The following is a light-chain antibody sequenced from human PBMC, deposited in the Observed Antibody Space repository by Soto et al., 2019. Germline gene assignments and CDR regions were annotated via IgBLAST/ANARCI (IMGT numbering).Light chain of an antibody. V-gene: IGKV3-20*01. CDR1: QSVSSSS. CDR3: HQYGSSPPLT. Sequence: EIVLTQSPGTLSLSPGERATLSCRASQSVSSSSLAWYQQKPGQAPRLLIYGASSRATGIPDRFSGSGSGTHFTLTISILEPEDFAVYYCHQYGSSPPLTFGQGTRLEIK. CDR2: GAS. J-gene: IGKJ5*01.